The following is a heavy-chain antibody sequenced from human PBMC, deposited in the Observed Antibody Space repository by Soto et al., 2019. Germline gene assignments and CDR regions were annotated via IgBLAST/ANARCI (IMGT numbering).Heavy chain of an antibody. J-gene: IGHJ4*02. D-gene: IGHD4-17*01. CDR1: GFTVSSNY. CDR3: ARAGSDYVGFYFDY. CDR2: IYSGGST. V-gene: IGHV3-66*01. Sequence: GGSLRLSCAASGFTVSSNYMSWVRQAPGKGLEWVSVIYSGGSTYYADSVKGRFTISRDNSKNTLYLQMNSLRAEDTAVYYCARAGSDYVGFYFDYWGQGTLVTVSS.